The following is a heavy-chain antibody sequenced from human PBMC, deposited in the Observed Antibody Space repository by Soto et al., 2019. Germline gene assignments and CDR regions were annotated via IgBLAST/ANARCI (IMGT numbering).Heavy chain of an antibody. J-gene: IGHJ5*02. CDR2: LYYTGRT. V-gene: IGHV4-39*01. CDR1: GGSIDSSNYY. CDR3: ARRHHRYESWFDP. D-gene: IGHD3-9*01. Sequence: SETLSLTCSVSGGSIDSSNYYWGWIRQPPGKGLEWIGNLYYTGRTHYNSSLRSRVTISVDTSRNQYSLKVRSVAAADTAVYYCARRHHRYESWFDPWGQGTLVTVSS.